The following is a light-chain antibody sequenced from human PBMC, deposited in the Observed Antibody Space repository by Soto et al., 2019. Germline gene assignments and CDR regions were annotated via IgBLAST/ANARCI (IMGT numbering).Light chain of an antibody. Sequence: EIVLTQSPATLYLSPGERATLSCRASQSVSSYLAWYQQKPGQAPRLLIYDASNRATGIPARFSGSGSGPDFTLTISSLEPEDFAVYYCQQRRNWPITFGQGTRLEIK. CDR1: QSVSSY. V-gene: IGKV3-11*01. CDR2: DAS. CDR3: QQRRNWPIT. J-gene: IGKJ5*01.